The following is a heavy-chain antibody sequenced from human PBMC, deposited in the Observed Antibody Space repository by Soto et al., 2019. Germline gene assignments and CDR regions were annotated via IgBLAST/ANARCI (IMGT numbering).Heavy chain of an antibody. D-gene: IGHD4-17*01. Sequence: QVQLMQSGPEVKTPGSSVKVSCRASGGSFRRHAISWVRQAPGQGLEWMGGIIPVFDTANYAPKFQGRFTVTADESTKTVYMDLTSLTSEDTAVYYCARDPAPTVTTLGYGLDVWGQGTTVTV. CDR2: IIPVFDTA. J-gene: IGHJ6*02. CDR1: GGSFRRHA. CDR3: ARDPAPTVTTLGYGLDV. V-gene: IGHV1-69*01.